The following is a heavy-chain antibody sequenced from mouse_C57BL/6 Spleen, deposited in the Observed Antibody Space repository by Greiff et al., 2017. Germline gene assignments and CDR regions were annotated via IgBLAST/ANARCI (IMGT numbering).Heavy chain of an antibody. CDR1: GYTFTSYG. J-gene: IGHJ2*01. CDR2: IYPRSGNT. V-gene: IGHV1-81*01. CDR3: ARKGGSSEWDY. D-gene: IGHD1-1*01. Sequence: VQLQQSGAELARPGASVKLSCKASGYTFTSYGISWVKQRTGQGLEWIGEIYPRSGNTYYNEKFKGKATLTADKSSSTAYMELRSLTSEDSAVYFCARKGGSSEWDYWGQGTTLTVSS.